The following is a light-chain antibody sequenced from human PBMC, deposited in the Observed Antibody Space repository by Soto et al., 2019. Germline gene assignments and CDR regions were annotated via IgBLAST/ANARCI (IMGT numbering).Light chain of an antibody. CDR3: SSKRDSSTLFV. Sequence: QSALTQPASVSGSPGQSITISCTATSSDVGAYNYVSWYQHHPGKVPKLLIYEVTNRPSGVSDRFSGSKSGNTASLTISGLQAADEADYYCSSKRDSSTLFVFGNGTKVTVL. J-gene: IGLJ1*01. CDR1: SSDVGAYNY. V-gene: IGLV2-14*01. CDR2: EVT.